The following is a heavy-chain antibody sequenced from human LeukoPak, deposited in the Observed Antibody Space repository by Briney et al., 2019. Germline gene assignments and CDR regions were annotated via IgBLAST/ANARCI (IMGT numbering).Heavy chain of an antibody. V-gene: IGHV1-69*04. CDR3: ARGFYDILTGYHDDAFDI. CDR1: GGTFSSYA. J-gene: IGHJ3*02. Sequence: SVKVSCKASGGTFSSYAISWVRQAPGQGLEWMGRIIPILGIANYAQKFQGRVTITADKSTSTAYMELSSLRSEDTAVYYCARGFYDILTGYHDDAFDIWGQGTMVTVPS. CDR2: IIPILGIA. D-gene: IGHD3-9*01.